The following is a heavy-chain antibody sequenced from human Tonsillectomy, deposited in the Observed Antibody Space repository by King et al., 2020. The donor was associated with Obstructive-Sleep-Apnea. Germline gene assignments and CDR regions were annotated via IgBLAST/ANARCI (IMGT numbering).Heavy chain of an antibody. CDR1: GGSISSYY. CDR2: IYYRGGT. Sequence: LQLQESGPGLVKPSETLSLTCTVSGGSISSYYWSWIRQPPGKGLEGIGYIYYRGGTNYYPSLKGRVTISVDTSKNQFSLKLTSVTAADTAVYYCARSTYYYYGMDVWGQGTTVTVSS. CDR3: ARSTYYYYGMDV. V-gene: IGHV4-59*08. J-gene: IGHJ6*02.